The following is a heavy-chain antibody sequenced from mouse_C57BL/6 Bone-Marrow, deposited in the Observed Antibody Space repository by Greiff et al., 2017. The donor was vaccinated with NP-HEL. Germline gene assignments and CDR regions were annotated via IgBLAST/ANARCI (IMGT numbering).Heavy chain of an antibody. Sequence: EVQGVESGGDLVKPGGSLKLSCAASGFTFSSYGMSWVRQTPDKRLEWVATISSGGSYTYYPDSVKGRFTISRDNAKNTLYLQVGSLKSDYTAMYYCARRYDGYYVTFFFDYWGQGTTLTVSS. CDR1: GFTFSSYG. CDR2: ISSGGSYT. V-gene: IGHV5-6*01. D-gene: IGHD2-3*01. J-gene: IGHJ2*01. CDR3: ARRYDGYYVTFFFDY.